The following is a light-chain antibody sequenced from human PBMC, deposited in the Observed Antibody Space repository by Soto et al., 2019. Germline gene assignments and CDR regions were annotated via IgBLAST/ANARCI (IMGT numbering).Light chain of an antibody. J-gene: IGKJ1*01. CDR1: QSVRSNF. CDR2: GAS. Sequence: EVVLTQSPGTLSLSPGETATLSCRASQSVRSNFIGWYLQKFGQAPRLLIHGASSRATGIPDRFSGSGSGTDFTLTISRLEPEDFGVYFCQQYGTSPWTFGQGTKVEIK. CDR3: QQYGTSPWT. V-gene: IGKV3-20*01.